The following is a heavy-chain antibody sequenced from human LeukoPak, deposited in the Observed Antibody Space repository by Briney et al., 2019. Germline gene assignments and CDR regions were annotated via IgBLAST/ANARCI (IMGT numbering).Heavy chain of an antibody. V-gene: IGHV4-61*01. Sequence: SETLSLTCTVSGGSVTSGSYCWSWIRQPPGMGLEWIGYIYYTGTTNYNPSLKSRVTISLDTSKNQFSLKLSSVTAADTAVYYCARGSYSSTWYFFDYWGQGTLVIVSS. J-gene: IGHJ4*02. CDR3: ARGSYSSTWYFFDY. D-gene: IGHD6-6*01. CDR1: GGSVTSGSYC. CDR2: IYYTGTT.